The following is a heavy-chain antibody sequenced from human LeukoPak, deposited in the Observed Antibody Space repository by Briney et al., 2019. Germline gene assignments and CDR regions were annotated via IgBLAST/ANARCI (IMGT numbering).Heavy chain of an antibody. CDR1: GFTVSSNY. Sequence: PGGSLRLSCAASGFTVSSNYMSWVRQAPGKGLEWVAVIWYDGSNKYYADSVKGRFTISRDNSKNTLYLQMNSLRAEDTAVYYCARDLGAVGTAMAPDYWGQGTLVTVSS. J-gene: IGHJ4*02. V-gene: IGHV3-33*08. CDR2: IWYDGSNK. CDR3: ARDLGAVGTAMAPDY. D-gene: IGHD5-18*01.